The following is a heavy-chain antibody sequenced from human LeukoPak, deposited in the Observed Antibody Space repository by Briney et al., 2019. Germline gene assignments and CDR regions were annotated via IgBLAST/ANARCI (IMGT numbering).Heavy chain of an antibody. CDR3: AKDCQQHSHNWFDL. CDR1: GSSFTIYY. D-gene: IGHD2-21*01. V-gene: IGHV1-2*02. CDR2: INPDTGGT. J-gene: IGHJ5*02. Sequence: ASVKVSCKASGSSFTIYYLHWLRQAPGQGLEWMGWINPDTGGTFYAQKFKGRVTISRDTSISTAYMEVNRLTSDDTTVYYCAKDCQQHSHNWFDLWGQGTLVTVSS.